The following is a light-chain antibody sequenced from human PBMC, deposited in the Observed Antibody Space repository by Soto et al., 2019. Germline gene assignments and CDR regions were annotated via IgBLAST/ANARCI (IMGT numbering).Light chain of an antibody. J-gene: IGKJ1*01. CDR1: QSVSSY. Sequence: EIGLSQSPSTLSLSTGERATLSCRASQSVSSYLAWYQQKPVQAHRLLIYGASSRATGIPDRFSGSGSGTDFTLTISRLEPEDFAVYYCQQYGSSRTFGQGTKVDI. V-gene: IGKV3-20*01. CDR3: QQYGSSRT. CDR2: GAS.